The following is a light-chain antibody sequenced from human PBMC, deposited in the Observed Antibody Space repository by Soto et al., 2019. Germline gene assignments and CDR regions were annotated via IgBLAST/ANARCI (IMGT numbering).Light chain of an antibody. Sequence: EIVLTQSPGTLSLSPGERATLSCRASRSISGNYLAWYQQKPGQAPRLLIYGASNRATGIPERFSGSGSGTDFTLTIGRLEPQDSAMYYCQQYVISVTFGQGTRLEIK. CDR2: GAS. J-gene: IGKJ5*01. CDR1: RSISGNY. CDR3: QQYVISVT. V-gene: IGKV3-20*01.